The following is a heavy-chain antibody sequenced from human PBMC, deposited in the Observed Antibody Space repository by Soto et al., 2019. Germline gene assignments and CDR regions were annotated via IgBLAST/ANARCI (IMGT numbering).Heavy chain of an antibody. V-gene: IGHV3-30*18. CDR2: ISYDGSNK. CDR3: AKGIPNCSSTSCYVGGHYYYYGMDV. D-gene: IGHD2-2*01. CDR1: GFTFSSYG. J-gene: IGHJ6*02. Sequence: GGSLRLSCAASGFTFSSYGMHWVRQAPGKGLEWVAVISYDGSNKYYADSVKGRFTISRDNSKNTLYLQMNSLRAEDTAVYYCAKGIPNCSSTSCYVGGHYYYYGMDVWGQGTTVTVSS.